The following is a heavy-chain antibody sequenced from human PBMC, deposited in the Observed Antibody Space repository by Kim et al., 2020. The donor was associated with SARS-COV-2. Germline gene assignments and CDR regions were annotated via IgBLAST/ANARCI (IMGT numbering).Heavy chain of an antibody. D-gene: IGHD6-13*01. Sequence: SETLSLTCTVSGGSFSTYHWSWIRQPPGKGLEWIGYIYYRGGTDYNPSLRSRLTMSIETSKNQFSLRLNSVTPADTAVYYCAKDLTPYSSTSRGMDVWGQGTTVTVS. CDR2: IYYRGGT. CDR3: AKDLTPYSSTSRGMDV. V-gene: IGHV4-59*01. J-gene: IGHJ6*02. CDR1: GGSFSTYH.